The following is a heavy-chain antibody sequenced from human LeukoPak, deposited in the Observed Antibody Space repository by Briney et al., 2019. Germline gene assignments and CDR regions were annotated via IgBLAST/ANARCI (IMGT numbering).Heavy chain of an antibody. CDR2: IDSSSSTI. Sequence: GGSLRLSCAASGFDFSTYSMHWVRRAPGRGLEWLSYIDSSSSTIYYADSVEGRFTISRDNAKNSLYLQMNSLRAEDTAVFYCARGDARSSSYYYYGMDVWGLGTTVTVSS. V-gene: IGHV3-48*01. D-gene: IGHD6-13*01. CDR1: GFDFSTYS. CDR3: ARGDARSSSYYYYGMDV. J-gene: IGHJ6*02.